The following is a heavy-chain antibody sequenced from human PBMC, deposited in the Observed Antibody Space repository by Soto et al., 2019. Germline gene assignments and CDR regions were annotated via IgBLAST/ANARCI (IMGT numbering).Heavy chain of an antibody. CDR2: IYTSGST. V-gene: IGHV4-4*07. J-gene: IGHJ6*02. CDR1: GGSISSYY. CDR3: ARDPNIVGATKGNIGEYYYYGMDV. Sequence: SETLSLTCTVSGGSISSYYWSWIRQPAGKGLEWIGRIYTSGSTNYNPSLKSRVTMSVDTAKNQFSLKLSSVTAADTAVYYCARDPNIVGATKGNIGEYYYYGMDVWGQGTTVTVSS. D-gene: IGHD1-26*01.